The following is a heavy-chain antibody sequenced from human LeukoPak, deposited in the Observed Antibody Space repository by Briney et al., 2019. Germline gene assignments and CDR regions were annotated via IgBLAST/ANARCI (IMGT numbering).Heavy chain of an antibody. J-gene: IGHJ4*02. D-gene: IGHD2-2*01. CDR3: ARGRGCSSMRCYPDY. V-gene: IGHV3-21*01. CDR2: ISSSSSYI. Sequence: GGSLRLSCAASGFSFSGYSINWVRQAPGKGLEWVSSISSSSSYIYYADSVKGRFTISRDNAKNSLYLQMNSLRAEDTAVYYCARGRGCSSMRCYPDYWGQGTLVTDSP. CDR1: GFSFSGYS.